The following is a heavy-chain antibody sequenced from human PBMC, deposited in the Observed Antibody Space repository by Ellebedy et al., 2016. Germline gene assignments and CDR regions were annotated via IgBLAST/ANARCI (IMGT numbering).Heavy chain of an antibody. Sequence: GESLKISXVASGFTFGNFFMSWVRQAPGGGLEWISTISGDGDTTFSADSVKGRFTISRDNSRYTLYLQMDSLTAADTAVYYCYYGHYSASWGQGTLVTVSS. V-gene: IGHV3-23*01. D-gene: IGHD4-17*01. CDR1: GFTFGNFF. J-gene: IGHJ4*02. CDR3: YYGHYSAS. CDR2: ISGDGDTT.